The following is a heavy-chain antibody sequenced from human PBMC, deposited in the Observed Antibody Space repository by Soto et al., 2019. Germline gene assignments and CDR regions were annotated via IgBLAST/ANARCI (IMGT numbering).Heavy chain of an antibody. J-gene: IGHJ4*02. V-gene: IGHV3-53*02. Sequence: DVQLVETGGGLIQPGGSLRLSCAASGFTVSGNFMSWVRQAPGKGLEWVSIIYSGDSTYYADSVKGRFTISRDNPKNTLYLQMNSLGAEDTAVYYCASRFSSSWSALDYWGQGTLVTVSS. CDR3: ASRFSSSWSALDY. D-gene: IGHD6-13*01. CDR1: GFTVSGNF. CDR2: IYSGDST.